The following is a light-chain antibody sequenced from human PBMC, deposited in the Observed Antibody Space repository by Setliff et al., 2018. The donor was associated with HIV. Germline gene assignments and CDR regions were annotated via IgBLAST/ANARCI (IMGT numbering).Light chain of an antibody. CDR1: SNDVGRYDL. Sequence: QSALTQPASVSGSPGQSITNSCTGTSNDVGRYDLVSWYQQHPARAPKLIIYQATRRPSGVSNRFSGSKSGNVASLTISGLQAEDEADYYCCSNTGSNTFVFGTGTKV. V-gene: IGLV2-23*01. J-gene: IGLJ1*01. CDR3: CSNTGSNTFV. CDR2: QAT.